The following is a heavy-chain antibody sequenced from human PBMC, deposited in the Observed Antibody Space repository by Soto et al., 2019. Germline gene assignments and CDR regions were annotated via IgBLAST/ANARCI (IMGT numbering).Heavy chain of an antibody. V-gene: IGHV3-53*05. J-gene: IGHJ3*02. Sequence: GGSLRLSCAVSGFTFSSFGMNWVRQSPGKGLEWVSIIYTAGNTYYTDSVKGRFTFSRDNSQNTVFLQMNSLRIEDTGVYSCARGLTGRYSIAFDIWGQGTMVTVSS. CDR2: IYTAGNT. CDR1: GFTFSSFG. D-gene: IGHD1-26*01. CDR3: ARGLTGRYSIAFDI.